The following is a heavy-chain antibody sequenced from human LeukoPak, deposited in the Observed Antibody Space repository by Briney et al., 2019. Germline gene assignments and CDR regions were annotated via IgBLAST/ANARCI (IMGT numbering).Heavy chain of an antibody. CDR2: INYSGTT. CDR3: ARGTMMVGP. V-gene: IGHV4-59*01. J-gene: IGHJ5*02. CDR1: GGSISTYY. Sequence: SETLSLTCAVSGGSISTYYWSWIRQPPGKGLEWIGYINYSGTTNYNPSLKSRVSISVDTSKNQFSLKLSSVTAADTAVYYCARGTMMVGPWGQGTQVTVSS. D-gene: IGHD3-22*01.